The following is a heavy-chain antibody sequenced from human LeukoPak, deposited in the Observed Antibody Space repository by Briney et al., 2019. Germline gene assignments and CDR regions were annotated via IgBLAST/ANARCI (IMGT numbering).Heavy chain of an antibody. CDR3: AKQYPGSSRFYP. Sequence: GGSLRLSCAASGFTFSSYAMTWVRQAPGKGLEWVSAISDSGLSAYYADYVKGRFTISRDNSKNTLYLQMNSLRAEDTAVYYCAKQYPGSSRFYPWGQGTLVTVSS. D-gene: IGHD6-13*01. V-gene: IGHV3-23*01. J-gene: IGHJ5*02. CDR1: GFTFSSYA. CDR2: ISDSGLSA.